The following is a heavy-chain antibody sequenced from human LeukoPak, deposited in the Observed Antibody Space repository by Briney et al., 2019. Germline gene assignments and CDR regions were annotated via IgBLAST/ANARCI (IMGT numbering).Heavy chain of an antibody. Sequence: TSQTLSLTCTVSGGSISSGDYYWSWIRQPPGKGLEWIGYIYYSGSTYYNPSLKSRVTISLDTSKNQFSLKLSSVTAADTAVYYCARQMDVPWGMDVWGQGTTVTVSS. D-gene: IGHD2-2*03. CDR1: GGSISSGDYY. V-gene: IGHV4-30-4*01. CDR2: IYYSGST. CDR3: ARQMDVPWGMDV. J-gene: IGHJ6*02.